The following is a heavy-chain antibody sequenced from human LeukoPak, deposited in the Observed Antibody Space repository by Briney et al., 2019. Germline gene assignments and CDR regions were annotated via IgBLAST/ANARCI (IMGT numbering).Heavy chain of an antibody. CDR2: INHSGST. Sequence: SETLSLTCAVYGGSFSGYYWSWIRQPPGKGLEWIGEINHSGSTNYNPSLKSRVTISVDTSKNQFSLKLSSVTAADTAVYYCARRPISSTMIVVSDSSFDIWGQGTMVTVSS. CDR3: ARRPISSTMIVVSDSSFDI. V-gene: IGHV4-34*01. CDR1: GGSFSGYY. D-gene: IGHD3-22*01. J-gene: IGHJ3*02.